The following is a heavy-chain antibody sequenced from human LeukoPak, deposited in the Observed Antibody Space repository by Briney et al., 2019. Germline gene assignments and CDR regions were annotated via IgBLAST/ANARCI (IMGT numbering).Heavy chain of an antibody. CDR2: IIPIFGTA. CDR3: ATPREGTSWPPPNLNYYYYYGMDV. CDR1: GGTFSSYA. Sequence: ASVKVSCKASGGTFSSYAISWVRQAPGQRLEWMGGIIPIFGTANYAQKFQGRVTITADKSTSTAYMELSSLRSEDTAVYYCATPREGTSWPPPNLNYYYYYGMDVWGKGTTVTVSS. D-gene: IGHD2-2*01. J-gene: IGHJ6*04. V-gene: IGHV1-69*06.